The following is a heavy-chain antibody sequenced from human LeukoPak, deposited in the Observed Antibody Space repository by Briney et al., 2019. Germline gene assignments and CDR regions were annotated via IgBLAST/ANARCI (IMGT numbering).Heavy chain of an antibody. J-gene: IGHJ4*02. Sequence: QPGGSLRLSCAASGFPFSNCAMNWVRQAPGKGLEWVSSISESGDKTDYADSVRGRFTISRDNSQNTLYLQMNSLRVEDTALYYCAKQWVDCWGQGTLVTVSS. CDR1: GFPFSNCA. CDR2: ISESGDKT. D-gene: IGHD1-26*01. CDR3: AKQWVDC. V-gene: IGHV3-23*01.